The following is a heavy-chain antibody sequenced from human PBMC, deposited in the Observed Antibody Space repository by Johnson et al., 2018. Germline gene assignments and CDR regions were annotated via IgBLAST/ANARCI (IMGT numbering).Heavy chain of an antibody. V-gene: IGHV3-7*01. CDR1: GFTSSSFA. J-gene: IGHJ3*01. D-gene: IGHD2/OR15-2a*01. CDR3: ARGNSLAS. CDR2: INQDGSET. Sequence: VQLQESGGGVVQPGRSLTVSCEASGFTSSSFAFHWVRQAPGKGLEWVANINQDGSETHYVDSVRGRFSISRDNAKNSLYLQMNSLRVEDTAVYYCARGNSLASWAQGTKVTVSS.